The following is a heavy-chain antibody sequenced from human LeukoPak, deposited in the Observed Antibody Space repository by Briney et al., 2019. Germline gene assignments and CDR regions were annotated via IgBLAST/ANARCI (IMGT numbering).Heavy chain of an antibody. J-gene: IGHJ3*02. CDR1: GFTFSSYS. D-gene: IGHD4-23*01. CDR2: ISSSSSTI. Sequence: GGSLRLSCAASGFTFSSYSMNWVRQAPGKGVEWVSYISSSSSTIYYADSVKGRFTISRDNAKNSLYLQMNSLRAEDTAVYYCARAPPYGGNSDAFDIWGQGTMVTVSS. CDR3: ARAPPYGGNSDAFDI. V-gene: IGHV3-48*01.